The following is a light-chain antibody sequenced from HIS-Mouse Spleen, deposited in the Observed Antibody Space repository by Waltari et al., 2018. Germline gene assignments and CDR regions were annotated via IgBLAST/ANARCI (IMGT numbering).Light chain of an antibody. Sequence: QLVLTQSPSASASLGASVKLTCPLSRGHSRYAIAWHQQQPEKGPRYLMKLNSDGSHSKGDGIPDRFSGSSSGAERYLTISSLQSEDEADYYCQTWGTGDWVFGGGTKLTVL. CDR1: RGHSRYA. V-gene: IGLV4-69*01. CDR3: QTWGTGDWV. J-gene: IGLJ3*02. CDR2: LNSDGSH.